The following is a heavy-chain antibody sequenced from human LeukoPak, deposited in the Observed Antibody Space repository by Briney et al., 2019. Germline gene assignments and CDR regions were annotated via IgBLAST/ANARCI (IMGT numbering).Heavy chain of an antibody. D-gene: IGHD5-24*01. V-gene: IGHV1-46*01. Sequence: ASVKVSCKASGYTFTNSYIHWVRQAPGQVLEWMGLINPDGGNTNYAQNFQGRVTLTRDTSISTAYMELSRLRSDDTAVYYCARVRGRDGYDLGYWGQGTLVTVSS. CDR3: ARVRGRDGYDLGY. J-gene: IGHJ4*02. CDR2: INPDGGNT. CDR1: GYTFTNSY.